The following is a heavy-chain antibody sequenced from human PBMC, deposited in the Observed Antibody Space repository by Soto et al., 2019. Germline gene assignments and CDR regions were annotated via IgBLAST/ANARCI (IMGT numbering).Heavy chain of an antibody. V-gene: IGHV4-59*08. Sequence: PSETLSLTCTVSGGSISSYCWSWIRQPPGRGLEWIGHIHYSGSTNYNPSLKSRVTISVDTSKNQVSLKLSSVTAADTAMYFCARQVSSAWPPYYYDMDVWGQGTTVT. CDR2: IHYSGST. J-gene: IGHJ6*02. CDR1: GGSISSYC. CDR3: ARQVSSAWPPYYYDMDV. D-gene: IGHD6-25*01.